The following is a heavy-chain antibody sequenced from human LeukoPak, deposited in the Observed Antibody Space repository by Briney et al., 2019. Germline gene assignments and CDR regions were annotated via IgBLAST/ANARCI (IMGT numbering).Heavy chain of an antibody. D-gene: IGHD3-10*01. J-gene: IGHJ4*02. Sequence: GGSLRLSCAASGFTFSSYSMNWVRQAPGTGLEWVSAITSNTNYIYYADSVKGRFTISRDNAKNSLYLKMNSLRAEDTALYYCAKDHYGSGSYCMANWGQGTLVTVSS. CDR1: GFTFSSYS. V-gene: IGHV3-21*04. CDR3: AKDHYGSGSYCMAN. CDR2: ITSNTNYI.